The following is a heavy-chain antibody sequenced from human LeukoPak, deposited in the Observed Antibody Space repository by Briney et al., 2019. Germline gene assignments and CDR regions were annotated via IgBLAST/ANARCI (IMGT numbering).Heavy chain of an antibody. J-gene: IGHJ3*02. CDR2: IDPSDFYT. V-gene: IGHV5-10-1*01. CDR3: ARTYGSGIGSTFDI. D-gene: IGHD3-10*01. CDR1: GYSFTAYW. Sequence: GESLRISCKGSGYSFTAYWISWVRQLPGKGLEWMGRIDPSDFYTNYSPSFQGHVTISADRSITTAYLQWSSLKASDTAMYYCARTYGSGIGSTFDIWGQGTMVTVSS.